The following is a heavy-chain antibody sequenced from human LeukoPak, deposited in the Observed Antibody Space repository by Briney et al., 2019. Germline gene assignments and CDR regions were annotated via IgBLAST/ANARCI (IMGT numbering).Heavy chain of an antibody. CDR3: ARDRGCSSTSCSDAFDI. Sequence: SVKVSCKASGGTFSSYAISWVRQAPGQGLEWMGGIIPIFGTANYAQKFQGRVTITTDESTSTAYMELSSLRSEDTAVYYCARDRGCSSTSCSDAFDIWGQGTMVTVSS. J-gene: IGHJ3*02. CDR2: IIPIFGTA. V-gene: IGHV1-69*05. D-gene: IGHD2-2*01. CDR1: GGTFSSYA.